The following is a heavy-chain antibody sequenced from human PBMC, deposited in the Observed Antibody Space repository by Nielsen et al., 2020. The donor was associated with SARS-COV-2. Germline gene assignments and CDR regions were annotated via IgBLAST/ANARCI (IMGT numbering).Heavy chain of an antibody. D-gene: IGHD7-27*01. Sequence: GESLKISCAASGFTFSSYAMHWVRQAPGKGLEWVAVISYDGSNKYYADSVKGRFTISRDNSKNTLYLQMNSLRAEDTAVYYCARDLGRQGDDAFDIWGQGTMVTVSS. CDR1: GFTFSSYA. CDR2: ISYDGSNK. J-gene: IGHJ3*02. CDR3: ARDLGRQGDDAFDI. V-gene: IGHV3-30-3*01.